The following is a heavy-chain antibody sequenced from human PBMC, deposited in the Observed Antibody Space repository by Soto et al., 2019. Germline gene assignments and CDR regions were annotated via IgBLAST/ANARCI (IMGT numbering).Heavy chain of an antibody. V-gene: IGHV2-26*01. J-gene: IGHJ6*02. CDR2: IFSDNER. CDR3: ARMNVDSYQFYYAMDV. CDR1: GFSLTTGKMG. D-gene: IGHD4-17*01. Sequence: QVTLKESGPALVKPTETLTLTCTVSGFSLTTGKMGVSWIRQPPGEALEWLAHIFSDNERSYSTSLQGRLTISKDTSGSQVVLSMTNVDPVDTATYYCARMNVDSYQFYYAMDVWGQGTTVTVSS.